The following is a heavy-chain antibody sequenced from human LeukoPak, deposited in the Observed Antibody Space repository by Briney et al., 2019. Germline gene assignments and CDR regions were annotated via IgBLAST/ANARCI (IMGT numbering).Heavy chain of an antibody. J-gene: IGHJ4*02. V-gene: IGHV7-4-1*02. CDR1: GYTFISYS. CDR2: INTNTGNP. CDR3: AREGLGVVIDY. Sequence: GASVKVSCKASGYTFISYSMNWVRQAPGQGLEWMGWINTNTGNPTYAQGFTGRFVFSLDTSVSTAYLQISSLKAEDTAVYYCAREGLGVVIDYWGQGTLVTVSS. D-gene: IGHD3-3*01.